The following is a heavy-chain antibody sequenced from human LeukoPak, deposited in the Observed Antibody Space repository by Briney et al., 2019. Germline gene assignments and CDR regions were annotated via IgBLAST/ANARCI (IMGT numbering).Heavy chain of an antibody. CDR2: INPNSGGT. Sequence: RWASVKVSCKASGYTFTGYYTHWVRQAPGQGLEWMGWINPNSGGTNYAQKFQGWVTMTRDTSISTAYMELSRLRSDDTAVYYCARAAMNLDGYNWWYFDHWGQGTLVTVSS. D-gene: IGHD5-24*01. V-gene: IGHV1-2*04. CDR3: ARAAMNLDGYNWWYFDH. CDR1: GYTFTGYY. J-gene: IGHJ4*02.